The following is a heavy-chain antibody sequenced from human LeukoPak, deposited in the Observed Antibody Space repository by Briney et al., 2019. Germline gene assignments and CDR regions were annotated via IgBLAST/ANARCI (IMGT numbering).Heavy chain of an antibody. Sequence: ASVKVSCKASGYTFTSYDISWVRQAPGQGLEWVGWINTYNGNTNYAQKLQGRVTMTTDTSTSTAYMELRSLRSDDTAVYYCARVEELPYYFDYWGQGTLVTVSS. CDR3: ARVEELPYYFDY. CDR1: GYTFTSYD. D-gene: IGHD1-7*01. CDR2: INTYNGNT. J-gene: IGHJ4*02. V-gene: IGHV1-18*01.